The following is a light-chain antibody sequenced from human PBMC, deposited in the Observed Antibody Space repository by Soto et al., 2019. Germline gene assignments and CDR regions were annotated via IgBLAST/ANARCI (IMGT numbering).Light chain of an antibody. V-gene: IGLV1-51*01. CDR1: SSNIGNNY. J-gene: IGLJ2*01. Sequence: QSVLTQPPSVSAAPGQKVTISCSGSSSNIGNNYVSWYQQLPGTAPKLLIYDNNQRPLGIPDRFSGSTSGTSATLGITGLQTGDEADYYCGTWDSSLSAVVFDGGTKLTVL. CDR2: DNN. CDR3: GTWDSSLSAVV.